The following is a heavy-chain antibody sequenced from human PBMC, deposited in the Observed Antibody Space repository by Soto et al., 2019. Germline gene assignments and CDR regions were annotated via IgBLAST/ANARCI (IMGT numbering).Heavy chain of an antibody. CDR3: CWYYYDSSGYYYVDY. J-gene: IGHJ4*02. CDR1: GGTFSSYA. V-gene: IGHV1-69*01. D-gene: IGHD3-22*01. CDR2: IIPIFGTA. Sequence: SGGTFSSYAISWVRQAPGQGLEWMGGIIPIFGTANYAQKFQGRVTITADESTSTAYMELSSLRSEDTAVYYCCWYYYDSSGYYYVDYWGQGTLVTVSS.